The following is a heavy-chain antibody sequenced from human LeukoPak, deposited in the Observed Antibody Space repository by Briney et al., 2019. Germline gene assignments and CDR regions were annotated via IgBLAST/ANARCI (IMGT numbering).Heavy chain of an antibody. CDR2: IKHSGST. CDR3: AKTGRGDGYNFFDY. D-gene: IGHD5-24*01. J-gene: IGHJ4*02. CDR1: GGSFSGYC. Sequence: SETLSLTCAVYGGSFSGYCWSWIRQPPGKGLEWIGEIKHSGSTNYNPSLKSRVTISVDTSKNQFSLKLSSVTAADTAVYYCAKTGRGDGYNFFDYWGQGTLVTVSS. V-gene: IGHV4-34*01.